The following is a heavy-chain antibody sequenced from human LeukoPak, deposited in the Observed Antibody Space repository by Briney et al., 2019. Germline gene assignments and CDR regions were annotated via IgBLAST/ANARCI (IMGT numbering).Heavy chain of an antibody. D-gene: IGHD6-13*01. J-gene: IGHJ5*02. CDR1: GYTFTSYD. CDR3: ARGRGSSWYRWFDP. Sequence: ASVKVSCKASGYTFTSYDINWVRQATGQGLEWMGWMNPKSGNTGYAQKFQGRVTITRNTSISTAYMEVSGLRSEDTAVYYCARGRGSSWYRWFDPWGQGTLVTVSS. CDR2: MNPKSGNT. V-gene: IGHV1-8*03.